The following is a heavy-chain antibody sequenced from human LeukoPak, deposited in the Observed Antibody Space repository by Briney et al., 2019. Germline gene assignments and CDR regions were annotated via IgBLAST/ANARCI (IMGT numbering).Heavy chain of an antibody. CDR3: ARDIGRFGELFSDY. Sequence: SQTLSLTCTVSGGSISSGSYYWSWIRQPAGKGLEWIGRIYTSGSTNYNPSLKSLVTISVDTSKNQFSLKLSSVPAADTAVYYCARDIGRFGELFSDYWGQGTLVTVSS. CDR2: IYTSGST. J-gene: IGHJ4*02. V-gene: IGHV4-61*02. CDR1: GGSISSGSYY. D-gene: IGHD3-10*01.